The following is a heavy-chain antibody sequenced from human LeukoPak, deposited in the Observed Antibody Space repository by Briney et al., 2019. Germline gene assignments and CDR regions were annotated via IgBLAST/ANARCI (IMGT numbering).Heavy chain of an antibody. J-gene: IGHJ3*02. V-gene: IGHV1-18*01. CDR2: ISAYNGNT. Sequence: ASVKVSCKASGYTFTSYDINWVRQAPGQGLEWMGWISAYNGNTNYAQKLQGRVTMTTDTSTSTAYMELRSLRSDDTAVYYCALTRGAYYYGSGPPNAFDIWGQGTMVTVSS. CDR3: ALTRGAYYYGSGPPNAFDI. CDR1: GYTFTSYD. D-gene: IGHD3-10*01.